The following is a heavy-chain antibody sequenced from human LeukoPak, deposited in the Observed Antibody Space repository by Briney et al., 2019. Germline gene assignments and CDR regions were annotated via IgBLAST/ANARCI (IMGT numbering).Heavy chain of an antibody. CDR1: GYTFTSYD. J-gene: IGHJ4*02. V-gene: IGHV1-8*01. D-gene: IGHD3-9*01. CDR2: MNPNSGNT. CDR3: ARANYDILSH. Sequence: ASVKVSCKASGYTFTSYDINWVRQATGQGLEWMGWMNPNSGNTGYALKFQGRVTMTRNTSISTAYMELSSLRSEDTAVYYCARANYDILSHWGQGTLVTVSS.